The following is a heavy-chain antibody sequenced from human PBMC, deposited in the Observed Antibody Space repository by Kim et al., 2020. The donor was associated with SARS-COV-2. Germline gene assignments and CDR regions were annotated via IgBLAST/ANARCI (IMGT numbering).Heavy chain of an antibody. CDR3: AKDRVGELLDFDY. J-gene: IGHJ4*02. CDR2: IYSGGSST. Sequence: GGSLRLSCAASGFTFSSYAMSWVRQAPGKGLEWVSVIYSGGSSTYYADSVKGRFTISRDNSKNTLYLQMNSLRAEDTAVYYCAKDRVGELLDFDYWGQGTLVTVSS. CDR1: GFTFSSYA. D-gene: IGHD1-26*01. V-gene: IGHV3-23*03.